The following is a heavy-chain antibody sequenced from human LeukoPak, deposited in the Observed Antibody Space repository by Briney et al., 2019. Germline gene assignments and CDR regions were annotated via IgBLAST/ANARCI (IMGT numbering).Heavy chain of an antibody. CDR3: ARGVGYCSSSRCSPGYYMDV. Sequence: PGGSLRLSCAASESTFSSYGMNWVRQAPRKGLEWVSRISSSGTYTDYTDSVKGRFTISRDSAKNSLYLQMNSLRAEDTALYFCARGVGYCSSSRCSPGYYMDVRGQGTTVTVFS. D-gene: IGHD2-15*01. J-gene: IGHJ6*03. V-gene: IGHV3-21*01. CDR1: ESTFSSYG. CDR2: ISSSGTYT.